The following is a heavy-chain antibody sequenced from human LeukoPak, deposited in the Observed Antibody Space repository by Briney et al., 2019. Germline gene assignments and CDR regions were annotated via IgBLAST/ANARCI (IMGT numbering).Heavy chain of an antibody. V-gene: IGHV4-59*11. Sequence: SETLSLTCTVSGDSTSSHYWSWIRQPPGKGLECIGYVYYSGIPNYNPPLKSRVTISVDTSKNQLSLKLTSVTTADTAVYYCARTARLFDYWGQGTQVTVSS. D-gene: IGHD4-11*01. CDR3: ARTARLFDY. CDR2: VYYSGIP. J-gene: IGHJ4*02. CDR1: GDSTSSHY.